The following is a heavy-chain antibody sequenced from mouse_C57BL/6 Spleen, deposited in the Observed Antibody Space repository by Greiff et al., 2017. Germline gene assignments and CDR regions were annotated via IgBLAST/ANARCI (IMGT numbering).Heavy chain of an antibody. CDR3: THIPLYYYGSRYRAWFAY. J-gene: IGHJ3*01. Sequence: VQLQQSGAELVRPGASVKLSCTASGFNIKDDYMHWVKQRPEQGLEWIGWIDPENGDTEYASKFQGKATIPADTSSNTAYLQLSSLTSEDTAVYYCTHIPLYYYGSRYRAWFAYWGQGTLVTVSA. D-gene: IGHD1-1*01. V-gene: IGHV14-4*01. CDR1: GFNIKDDY. CDR2: IDPENGDT.